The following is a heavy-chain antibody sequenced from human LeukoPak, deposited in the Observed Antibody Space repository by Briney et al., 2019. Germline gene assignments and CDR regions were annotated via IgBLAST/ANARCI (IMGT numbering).Heavy chain of an antibody. J-gene: IGHJ4*02. Sequence: ASVKVSCKASGYTFTGYYMHWVRQAPGQGLEWMGWINPNSGGTNYAQKFQGRVTMTRDTSISTAYMELSRLRSDDTAVYYCARDAHLDWELPTGYWGQGTLSPSPQ. V-gene: IGHV1-2*02. D-gene: IGHD1-26*01. CDR3: ARDAHLDWELPTGY. CDR2: INPNSGGT. CDR1: GYTFTGYY.